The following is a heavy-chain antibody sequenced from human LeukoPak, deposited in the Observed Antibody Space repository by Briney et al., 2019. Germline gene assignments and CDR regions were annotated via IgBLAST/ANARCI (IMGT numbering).Heavy chain of an antibody. CDR3: ARGERLGPDF. Sequence: PSETLSLTCTVSGDSIIGYYWSWIRQPPGKGLEWIGYIHYSGSTNYNPSLQSRVTISVDTSRSHFSLKLSSATAADTAVYYCARGERLGPDFWGQGTLVTVSS. J-gene: IGHJ4*02. CDR1: GDSIIGYY. V-gene: IGHV4-59*01. D-gene: IGHD1-1*01. CDR2: IHYSGST.